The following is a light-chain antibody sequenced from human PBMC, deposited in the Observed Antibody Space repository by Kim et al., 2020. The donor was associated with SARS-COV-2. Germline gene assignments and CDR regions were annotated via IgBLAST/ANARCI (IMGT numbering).Light chain of an antibody. Sequence: QRVTISCSGSSSNIGSNTVSWYQQFPGAAPKLLIYRDNQRPSGVPDRFSASKSGTSASLAISGLQSDDEADYYCAAWDDSLNGRGVFGGGTQLTVL. V-gene: IGLV1-44*01. CDR1: SSNIGSNT. J-gene: IGLJ3*02. CDR2: RDN. CDR3: AAWDDSLNGRGV.